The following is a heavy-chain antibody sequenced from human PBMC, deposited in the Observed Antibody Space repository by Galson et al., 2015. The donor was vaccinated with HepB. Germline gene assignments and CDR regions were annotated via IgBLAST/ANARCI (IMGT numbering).Heavy chain of an antibody. CDR3: ARDRTISHHYYYGMNL. CDR1: GGTFNSYA. Sequence: SVKVSCKASGGTFNSYAISWVRQAPGQGLEWMGRIIPVLGVANYAQNFQGRVTITADKSTSTVYMEMRSLRSDDTAMYYCARDRTISHHYYYGMNLWGQGTTVTVSS. CDR2: IIPVLGVA. D-gene: IGHD3-9*01. V-gene: IGHV1-69*04. J-gene: IGHJ6*02.